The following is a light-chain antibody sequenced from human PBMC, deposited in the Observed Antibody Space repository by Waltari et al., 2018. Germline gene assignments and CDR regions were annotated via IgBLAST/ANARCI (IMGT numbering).Light chain of an antibody. Sequence: DIQMTQSPSSLSASVVDRVTINCRASKSISGSLNCYQQKPGNAPKLLIYAASTLQSGVPSRCSGSGSGTDFTLTSNRLQPEDFATYFCQQSYNDPLTFGGGTKMEIK. CDR1: KSISGS. V-gene: IGKV1-39*01. J-gene: IGKJ4*01. CDR3: QQSYNDPLT. CDR2: AAS.